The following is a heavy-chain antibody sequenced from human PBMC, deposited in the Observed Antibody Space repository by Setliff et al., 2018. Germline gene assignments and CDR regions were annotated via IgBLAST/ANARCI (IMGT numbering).Heavy chain of an antibody. D-gene: IGHD5-12*01. Sequence: LRLSCEASGFTFNYYWMHWVRQAPGKGLVWVSRINSDGKTTGYADSVKGRFTISRDNAKRFLYLHMNSLRDEDTALYYCTRFGRNDIGIWGQGTMVTVSS. CDR2: INSDGKTT. J-gene: IGHJ3*01. CDR3: TRFGRNDIGI. CDR1: GFTFNYYW. V-gene: IGHV3-20*04.